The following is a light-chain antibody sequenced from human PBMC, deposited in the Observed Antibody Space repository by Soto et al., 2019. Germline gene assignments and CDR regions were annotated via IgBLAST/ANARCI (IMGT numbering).Light chain of an antibody. V-gene: IGKV3-20*01. CDR3: QQYGRSGT. CDR1: QSVSNNY. J-gene: IGKJ1*01. CDR2: GAS. Sequence: EIVLTQSPATLSLFPGERATLSCRASQSVSNNYLAWYQQKPGQAPRLLIYGASNRATGIPDRFSGSGSGTDFTLTISRLEPEDFAVYYCQQYGRSGTFGQGTNVDI.